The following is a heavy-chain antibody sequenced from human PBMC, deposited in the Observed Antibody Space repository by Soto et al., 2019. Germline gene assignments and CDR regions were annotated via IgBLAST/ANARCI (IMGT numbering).Heavy chain of an antibody. V-gene: IGHV1-69*12. Sequence: QVQLVQSGAEVKKPGSSVKVSCKASGGTFSSYALSWVRQAPGQGLEWMGGIIPMSGATNYAQKFQGRVTFTADESTNTACLQLTSLRSEDTAVYYCARGGPENDYWGQGTLVTVSS. J-gene: IGHJ4*02. D-gene: IGHD1-26*01. CDR2: IIPMSGAT. CDR1: GGTFSSYA. CDR3: ARGGPENDY.